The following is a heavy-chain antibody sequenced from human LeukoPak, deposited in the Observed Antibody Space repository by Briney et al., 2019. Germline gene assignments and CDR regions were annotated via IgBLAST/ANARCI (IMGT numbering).Heavy chain of an antibody. Sequence: PGGSLRLSCTGSGFTFGSYAISWVRQAPGKGLEWVSVISGSGGRTYYADSVKGRLTISRDNFKNTVYLQMNSLRVEDTAVYYCAKDFGDLVVDVPGALGYSDYWGQGTLVTVSS. D-gene: IGHD2-15*01. CDR2: ISGSGGRT. CDR3: AKDFGDLVVDVPGALGYSDY. CDR1: GFTFGSYA. V-gene: IGHV3-23*01. J-gene: IGHJ4*02.